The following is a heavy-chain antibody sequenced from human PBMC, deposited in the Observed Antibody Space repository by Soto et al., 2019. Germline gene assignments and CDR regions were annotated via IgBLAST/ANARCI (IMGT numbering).Heavy chain of an antibody. CDR2: INHSGST. CDR3: ARFQRAPVVPAAMPYFDY. D-gene: IGHD2-2*01. CDR1: GGSFSGYY. Sequence: QVQLQQWGAGLLKPSETLSLTCAVYGGSFSGYYWSWIRQPPGKGLEWIGEINHSGSTNYNPSLKSPVTISEDTSKNQFSLKLSSVTAADTAVYYCARFQRAPVVPAAMPYFDYWGQGTLVTVSS. J-gene: IGHJ4*02. V-gene: IGHV4-34*01.